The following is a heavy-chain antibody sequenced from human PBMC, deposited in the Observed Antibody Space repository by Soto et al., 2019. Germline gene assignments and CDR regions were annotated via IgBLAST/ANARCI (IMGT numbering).Heavy chain of an antibody. CDR1: GFTFSSYS. J-gene: IGHJ6*02. CDR3: ASPWFGESIPRPYYYYGMDV. Sequence: GGSLRLSCAASGFTFSSYSMNWVRQAPGKGLEWVSYISSSSSTIYYADSVKGRFTISRDNAKNSLYLQMNSLRDEDTAVYYCASPWFGESIPRPYYYYGMDVWGQGTTVTVSS. CDR2: ISSSSSTI. V-gene: IGHV3-48*02. D-gene: IGHD3-10*01.